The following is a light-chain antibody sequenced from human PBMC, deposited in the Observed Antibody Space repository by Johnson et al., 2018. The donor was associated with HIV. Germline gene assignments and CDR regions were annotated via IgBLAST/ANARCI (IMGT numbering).Light chain of an antibody. Sequence: QSLLTQPPSVSAAPGQKVTIYCSGSRSSTGRNYASWYQQLPGTAPKLLIYENNKRPSGIPNRFSGSKSGTSATLGIPGLHMGREADYYCGPWDNSLSAHVFGTVTKVTVL. J-gene: IGLJ1*01. CDR2: ENN. CDR3: GPWDNSLSAHV. CDR1: RSSTGRNY. V-gene: IGLV1-51*02.